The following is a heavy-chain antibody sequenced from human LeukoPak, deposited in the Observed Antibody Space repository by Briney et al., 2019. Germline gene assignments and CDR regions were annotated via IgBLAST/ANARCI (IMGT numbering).Heavy chain of an antibody. CDR1: GFTFSSYG. J-gene: IGHJ4*02. CDR2: ISYDGSNK. V-gene: IGHV3-30*03. Sequence: PGRSLRLSCAASGFTFSSYGMHWVRQAPGKGLEWVAVISYDGSNKYYADSVKGRFTISRDNSKNTLYLQMNSLRAEDTAVYYCVRVYYGSGGHWDYWGQGTLVIVSS. CDR3: VRVYYGSGGHWDY. D-gene: IGHD3-10*01.